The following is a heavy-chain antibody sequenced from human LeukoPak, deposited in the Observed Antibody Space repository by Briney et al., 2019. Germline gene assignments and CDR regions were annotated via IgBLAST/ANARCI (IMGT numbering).Heavy chain of an antibody. V-gene: IGHV1-2*02. CDR3: ARDMLWFGESSNDAFDI. D-gene: IGHD3-10*01. CDR1: GYTFTGYY. Sequence: ASVKVSCKASGYTFTGYYMHWVRQAPGQGLEWMGWINPNSGGTNYAQKFQGRVTMTRDTSISTAYMELSRLRSDDTAVYYCARDMLWFGESSNDAFDIWGQGTMVTVSS. J-gene: IGHJ3*02. CDR2: INPNSGGT.